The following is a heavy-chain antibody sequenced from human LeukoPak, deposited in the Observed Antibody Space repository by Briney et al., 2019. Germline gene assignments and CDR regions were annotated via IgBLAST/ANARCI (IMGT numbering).Heavy chain of an antibody. CDR1: GYTFTGYY. Sequence: WASVKVSCKASGYTFTGYYMHWVRQAPGQGLEWMGWISPNSGGTNYAQKFQGRVTMTRDTSISTAYMELSRLRSDDTAVYYCARVSTVVTPGFYYYYYMDVWGKGTTVTISS. CDR2: ISPNSGGT. D-gene: IGHD4-23*01. CDR3: ARVSTVVTPGFYYYYYMDV. V-gene: IGHV1-2*02. J-gene: IGHJ6*03.